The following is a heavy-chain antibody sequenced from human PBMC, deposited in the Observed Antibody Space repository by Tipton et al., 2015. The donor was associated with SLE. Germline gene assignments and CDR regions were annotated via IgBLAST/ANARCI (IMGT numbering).Heavy chain of an antibody. CDR1: GPTFEDYG. CDR3: ASHCSTSTCQTF. Sequence: SLRLSCAASGPTFEDYGMQWVRQRPGKGLEWVAYINWSGVITAYADSVKGRFTISRDNARNSLFLQMDSLRTEDTAFYYCASHCSTSTCQTFWGQGALVTVSS. J-gene: IGHJ4*02. V-gene: IGHV3-9*01. D-gene: IGHD2-2*01. CDR2: INWSGVIT.